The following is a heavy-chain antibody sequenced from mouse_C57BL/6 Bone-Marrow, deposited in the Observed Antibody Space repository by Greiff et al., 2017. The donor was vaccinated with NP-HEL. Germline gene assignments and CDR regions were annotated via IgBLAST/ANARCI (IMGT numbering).Heavy chain of an antibody. CDR1: GFTFSDYY. CDR3: ASPSRGAWFAY. CDR2: ISNGGGST. V-gene: IGHV5-12*01. D-gene: IGHD3-1*01. J-gene: IGHJ3*01. Sequence: EVKVVESGGGLVQPGGSLKLSCAASGFTFSDYYMYWVRQTPEKRLEWVAYISNGGGSTYYPDTVKGRFTISRDNAKNTLYLQMSRLKSEDTAMYYCASPSRGAWFAYWGQGTLVTVSA.